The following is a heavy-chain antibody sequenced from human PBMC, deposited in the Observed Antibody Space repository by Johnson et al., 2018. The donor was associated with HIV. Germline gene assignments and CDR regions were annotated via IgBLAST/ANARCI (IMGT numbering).Heavy chain of an antibody. CDR3: AKDLQLWAPSSAFDI. V-gene: IGHV3-74*01. J-gene: IGHJ3*02. D-gene: IGHD5-18*01. CDR2: IKSDGSST. CDR1: GFTFSRYW. Sequence: VQLVESGGGLVQPGGSLRLSCAASGFTFSRYWMDWVRQAPGKGLVWVSRIKSDGSSTAYADSVKDRFTISRDNAKNTLYLQMNSLRAEDTAVYYCAKDLQLWAPSSAFDIWGQGTMVTVSS.